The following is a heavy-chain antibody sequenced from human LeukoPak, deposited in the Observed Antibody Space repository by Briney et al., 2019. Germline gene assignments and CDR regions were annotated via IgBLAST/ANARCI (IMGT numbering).Heavy chain of an antibody. CDR3: TRVHIPQQLWTHAFDI. D-gene: IGHD5-18*01. Sequence: GGSLRLSCAASGFTFSTYSMNWVRQAPGKGLEWVSSISSSSTYIYYADSVKGRFTISRDNAKDSLFLQMNSLRAEDTAVYYCTRVHIPQQLWTHAFDIWDQGTMVTVSS. V-gene: IGHV3-21*01. CDR2: ISSSSTYI. J-gene: IGHJ3*02. CDR1: GFTFSTYS.